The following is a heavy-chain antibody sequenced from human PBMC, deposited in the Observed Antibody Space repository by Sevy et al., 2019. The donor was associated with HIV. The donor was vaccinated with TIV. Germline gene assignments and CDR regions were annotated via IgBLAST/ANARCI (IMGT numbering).Heavy chain of an antibody. CDR3: AKGNSDFWSGFRYFDL. V-gene: IGHV3-23*01. J-gene: IGHJ2*01. CDR2: ISGGGGST. Sequence: GRSLRLSCAASGFTFSSYAFSWVRQTPGKGLEWVSGISGGGGSTYYADSVKGRFTISRDNSKNTLYLQMNSLRVEDTAVYFCAKGNSDFWSGFRYFDLWGRGTLVTVSS. CDR1: GFTFSSYA. D-gene: IGHD3-3*01.